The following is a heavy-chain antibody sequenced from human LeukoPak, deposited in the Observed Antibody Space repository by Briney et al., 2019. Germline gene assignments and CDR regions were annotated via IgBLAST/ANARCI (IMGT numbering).Heavy chain of an antibody. D-gene: IGHD3-22*01. Sequence: EASLKVSCKASGCTFSSYAISWVRQAPGQGLEWMGGIIPIFGTANYAQKFQGRVTITADESTSTAYMELSSLRSEDTAVYYCASLRAPGHYDSSGYYDYWGQGTLVTVSS. V-gene: IGHV1-69*01. CDR2: IIPIFGTA. J-gene: IGHJ4*02. CDR3: ASLRAPGHYDSSGYYDY. CDR1: GCTFSSYA.